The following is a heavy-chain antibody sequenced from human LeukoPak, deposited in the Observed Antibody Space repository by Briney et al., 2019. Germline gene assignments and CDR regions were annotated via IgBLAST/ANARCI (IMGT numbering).Heavy chain of an antibody. J-gene: IGHJ6*03. CDR3: ARGLSAHGSGSYYPWGYYYYMDV. CDR2: IYHSGST. D-gene: IGHD3-10*01. Sequence: SETLSLTCAVSGGSISSSNWWSWVRQPPGKGLEWIGEIYHSGSTNYNPSLKSRVTISVDKSKNQFSLKLSSVTAADTAVYYCARGLSAHGSGSYYPWGYYYYMDVWGKGTTVTISS. CDR1: GGSISSSNW. V-gene: IGHV4-4*02.